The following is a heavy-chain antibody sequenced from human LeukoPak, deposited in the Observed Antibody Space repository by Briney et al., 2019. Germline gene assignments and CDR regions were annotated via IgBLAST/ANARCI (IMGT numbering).Heavy chain of an antibody. V-gene: IGHV4-30-4*01. CDR1: GGSISSGDYY. Sequence: SQTLSLTCTVSGGSISSGDYYWSWIRQPPGKGLEWIGYIYYSGSTYYNPSLKSRVTISVDTSKNQFSLKLSSVTAADTAVYYCARVLYYGLGMDVWGQGTTVNVSS. J-gene: IGHJ6*02. D-gene: IGHD2-8*01. CDR2: IYYSGST. CDR3: ARVLYYGLGMDV.